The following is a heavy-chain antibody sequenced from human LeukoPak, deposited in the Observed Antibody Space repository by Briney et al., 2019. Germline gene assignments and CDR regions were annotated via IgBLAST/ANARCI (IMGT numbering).Heavy chain of an antibody. CDR2: IYYSGST. D-gene: IGHD1-26*01. J-gene: IGHJ4*02. CDR1: GGSISSYY. CDR3: ARHGRSLFDY. V-gene: IGHV4-59*08. Sequence: SETLSLTCTVSGGSISSYYWSWIRQPPGKGLEWIGYIYYSGSTNYNPSLKSRVTISVDTSKNQFSLKLSSVTAADTAVYYCARHGRSLFDYWGQGTLVTVSS.